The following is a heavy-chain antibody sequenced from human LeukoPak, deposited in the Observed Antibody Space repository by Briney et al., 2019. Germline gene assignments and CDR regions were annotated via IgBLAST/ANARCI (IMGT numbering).Heavy chain of an antibody. CDR2: VYWDDDK. CDR3: AHSCGGGNSAYFDY. J-gene: IGHJ4*02. V-gene: IGHV2-5*02. Sequence: SGPTLVNPTQLLTLTCTFSGLSLSTNAVGVGWIRQPPGKALEWLAVVYWDDDKRYSPSLKNRLTITKDPSKNQVVLTMTNMDPVDTATYYCAHSCGGGNSAYFDYWGQGTLITVSS. CDR1: GLSLSTNAVG. D-gene: IGHD4-23*01.